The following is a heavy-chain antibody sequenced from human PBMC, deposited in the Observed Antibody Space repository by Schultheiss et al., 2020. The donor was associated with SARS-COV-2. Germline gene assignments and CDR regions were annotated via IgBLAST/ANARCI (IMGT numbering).Heavy chain of an antibody. CDR3: ARGLAWGSYRLEAFDI. J-gene: IGHJ3*02. CDR1: GGSINNYY. CDR2: VYSSGST. V-gene: IGHV4-4*07. D-gene: IGHD3-16*02. Sequence: SETLSLTCTVSGGSINNYYWSWIRQPAGSGLEWIGRVYSSGSTNYKPSLKSRVTMSVDTSKKEFYLRLNSVTAADTAVYYCARGLAWGSYRLEAFDIWGRGTMVTVSS.